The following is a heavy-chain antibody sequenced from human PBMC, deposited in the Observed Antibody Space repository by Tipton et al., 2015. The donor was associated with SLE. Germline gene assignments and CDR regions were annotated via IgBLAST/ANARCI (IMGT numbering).Heavy chain of an antibody. Sequence: LRLSCTVSGGSISSYYWSWIRQPPGKGLEWIGYIYYSGSTNYNPSLKSRVTISVDTSKNQFSLKLSSVTAADTAVYYCARGSTVTTRRPFDYWGQGTLVTVSS. CDR2: IYYSGST. CDR3: ARGSTVTTRRPFDY. V-gene: IGHV4-59*12. J-gene: IGHJ4*02. CDR1: GGSISSYY. D-gene: IGHD4-17*01.